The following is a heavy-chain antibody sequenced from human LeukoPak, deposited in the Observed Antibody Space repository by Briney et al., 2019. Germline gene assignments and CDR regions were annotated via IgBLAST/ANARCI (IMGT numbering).Heavy chain of an antibody. V-gene: IGHV3-23*01. CDR3: AKDLRRYGDPYYFDY. J-gene: IGHJ4*02. D-gene: IGHD4-17*01. CDR1: GFTFSSYG. CDR2: ISGSGGST. Sequence: PGGSLRLSCAASGFTFSSYGMHWVRQAPGKGLEWVSAISGSGGSTYYADSVKGRFTISRDNSKNTLYLQMNSLRAEDTAVYYCAKDLRRYGDPYYFDYWGQGTLVTVSS.